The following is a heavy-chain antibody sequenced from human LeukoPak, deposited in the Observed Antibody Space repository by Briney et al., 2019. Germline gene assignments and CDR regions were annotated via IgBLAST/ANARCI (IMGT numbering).Heavy chain of an antibody. CDR1: GYTFTSYA. CDR3: ARPLGNDEYWSLYYFGY. J-gene: IGHJ4*02. V-gene: IGHV1-2*02. Sequence: ASVKVSCKASGYTFTSYAMNWVRQAPGQGLEWMGWISPNTGGTNYAQKFQGRVTMTRDTSINTAYMELRGLRYDDTAVYYCARPLGNDEYWSLYYFGYWGQGTLITVSS. D-gene: IGHD3-3*01. CDR2: ISPNTGGT.